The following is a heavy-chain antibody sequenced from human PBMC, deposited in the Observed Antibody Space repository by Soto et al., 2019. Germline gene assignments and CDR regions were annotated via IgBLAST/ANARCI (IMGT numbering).Heavy chain of an antibody. CDR1: GGSISSSSYY. CDR3: AISYYYGSGSYYPAYYYGMDV. D-gene: IGHD3-10*01. V-gene: IGHV4-39*01. J-gene: IGHJ6*02. CDR2: IYYSGST. Sequence: LSLTCTVSGGSISSSSYYWGWIRQPPGKGLEWIGSIYYSGSTYYNPSLKSRVTISVDTSKNQFSLKLSSVTAADTAVYYCAISYYYGSGSYYPAYYYGMDVWGQGTTVTVSS.